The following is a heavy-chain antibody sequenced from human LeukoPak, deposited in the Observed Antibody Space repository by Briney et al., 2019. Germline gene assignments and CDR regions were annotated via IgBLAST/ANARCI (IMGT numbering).Heavy chain of an antibody. CDR3: AKGLVGSGSYQPVDF. D-gene: IGHD3-10*01. J-gene: IGHJ4*02. Sequence: GRSLRLSCAASGFTLSSYGMHWVRQAPGKGLEWVAVISYDGSDKYYADSVKGRFTISRDNSKSTLYLQMNSLRPEDTAMYYCAKGLVGSGSYQPVDFWGQGTLVTVSS. V-gene: IGHV3-30*18. CDR1: GFTLSSYG. CDR2: ISYDGSDK.